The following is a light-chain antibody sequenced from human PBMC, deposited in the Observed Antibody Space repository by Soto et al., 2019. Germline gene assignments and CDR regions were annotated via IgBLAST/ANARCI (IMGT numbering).Light chain of an antibody. J-gene: IGLJ2*01. V-gene: IGLV2-14*01. CDR2: EVS. CDR1: SSDVGGYNY. Sequence: QSALTQPASVSGPPGQSITISCTGTSSDVGGYNYVSWYQQPPGKAPKLMIYEVSYRPSGVSNRFSGSKSGNTASLTISGLQAEDEANYYCSSYTSSSIPGVFGGGTQLTVL. CDR3: SSYTSSSIPGV.